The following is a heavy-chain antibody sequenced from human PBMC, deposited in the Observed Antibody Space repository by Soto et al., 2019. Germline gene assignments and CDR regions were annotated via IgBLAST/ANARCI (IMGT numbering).Heavy chain of an antibody. J-gene: IGHJ4*02. CDR3: ARANFDYGRIGGFDY. Sequence: QVQLVQSGAEVKKPGASVKVSCKASGYTFTSYAMHWVRQAPGQRLEWMGWINAGNGNTKYSQKFQGRVTITRDTSASTAYMELSSLRSEDTAVYYCARANFDYGRIGGFDYWGQGTLVTVSS. D-gene: IGHD3-9*01. CDR1: GYTFTSYA. CDR2: INAGNGNT. V-gene: IGHV1-3*01.